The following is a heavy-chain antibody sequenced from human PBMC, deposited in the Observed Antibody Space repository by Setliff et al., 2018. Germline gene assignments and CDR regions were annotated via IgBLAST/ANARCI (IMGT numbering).Heavy chain of an antibody. Sequence: SETLSLTCSVSGDSISSGIYHWSWIRQPAGKGLEWIGRIYVNGGSTTCSPSLKSRVTISVDTSKNQFSLNLSSVTAADTAVYYCARAGYELGQYNWFDPWGRGTLVTVSS. CDR1: GDSISSGIYH. CDR2: IYVNGGST. D-gene: IGHD2-2*01. J-gene: IGHJ5*02. V-gene: IGHV4-61*02. CDR3: ARAGYELGQYNWFDP.